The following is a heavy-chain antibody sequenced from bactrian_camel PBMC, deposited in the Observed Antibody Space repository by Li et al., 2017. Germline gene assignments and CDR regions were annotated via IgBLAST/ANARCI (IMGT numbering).Heavy chain of an antibody. CDR2: SLVGSSVT. D-gene: IGHD2*01. Sequence: HVQLVESGGGSVQAGESLRLSCAGSGYTFSGNCMGWFRRAPGKEREGVASLVGSSVTSYADSVKGRFTISTDNAKNTLYLQMNSLKPEDTAMYYCAAPCGTWNYWGQGTQVTVS. CDR3: AAPCGTWNY. J-gene: IGHJ4*01. CDR1: GYTFSGNC. V-gene: IGHV3S26*01.